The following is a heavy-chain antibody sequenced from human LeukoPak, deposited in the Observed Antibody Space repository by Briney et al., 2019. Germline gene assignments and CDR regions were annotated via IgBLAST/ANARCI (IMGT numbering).Heavy chain of an antibody. Sequence: ASVKVSCKVSGYTLTELSMHWVRQAPGKGLEWMGGFDPEDGETIYAQKFQGRVTMTEDTSTDTAYMELSSLRSEDTAVYYCASGVAARPPIPERNVRVGRVEYYFDYWGQGTLVTVSS. J-gene: IGHJ4*02. V-gene: IGHV1-24*01. CDR3: ASGVAARPPIPERNVRVGRVEYYFDY. D-gene: IGHD6-6*01. CDR1: GYTLTELS. CDR2: FDPEDGET.